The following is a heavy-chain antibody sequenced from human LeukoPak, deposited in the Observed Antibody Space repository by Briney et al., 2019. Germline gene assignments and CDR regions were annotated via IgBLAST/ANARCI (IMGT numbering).Heavy chain of an antibody. D-gene: IGHD4-17*01. Sequence: PGGSLTLSCAASGFTFSSYAMSWVREAPGKGLEWMASIKQGGSEKYYADSVKGRFTVPRDDAKSSLYLQMNSLSADDTAVYYCAKGPNYGARVDYSDFWGQGTKVTVSS. CDR3: AKGPNYGARVDYSDF. V-gene: IGHV3-7*01. J-gene: IGHJ4*02. CDR2: IKQGGSEK. CDR1: GFTFSSYA.